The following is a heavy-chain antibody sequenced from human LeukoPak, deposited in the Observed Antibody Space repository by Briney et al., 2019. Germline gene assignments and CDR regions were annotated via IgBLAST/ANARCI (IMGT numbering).Heavy chain of an antibody. CDR2: ISGSGGST. V-gene: IGHV3-23*01. CDR3: ARGRLQYFPRVDYFDY. Sequence: PGGTLRLSCAASGFTFSSYGMSWVRQAPGKGLEWVSAISGSGGSTYYADSVKGRFTISRDNSKNTLYLQMNSLRAEDTAVYYCARGRLQYFPRVDYFDYWGQGTLVTVSS. D-gene: IGHD4-11*01. CDR1: GFTFSSYG. J-gene: IGHJ4*02.